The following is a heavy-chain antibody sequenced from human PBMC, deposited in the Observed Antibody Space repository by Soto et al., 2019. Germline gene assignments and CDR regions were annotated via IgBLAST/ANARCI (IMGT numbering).Heavy chain of an antibody. Sequence: HPGGSLRLSCAASGFTFSNYAMSWVRQAPGKGLEWVSVINSDGTTYYADSVKGRFFISRDNSKSTLCLQMNSLSVEDTAVYFCASRPRGSVAGTLDSRGLGSLVTVSS. V-gene: IGHV3-23*01. CDR2: INSDGTT. J-gene: IGHJ5*01. CDR3: ASRPRGSVAGTLDS. CDR1: GFTFSNYA. D-gene: IGHD6-19*01.